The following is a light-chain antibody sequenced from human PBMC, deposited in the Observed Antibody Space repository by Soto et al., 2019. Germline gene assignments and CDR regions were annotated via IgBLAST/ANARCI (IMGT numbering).Light chain of an antibody. CDR2: AAS. Sequence: DIQMTQSPSSLSASMGDRVTITCRASQSIASYLNWYQQKPGKAPKLLIYAASSFQSGVPSRFRGSGSGTDFTLTISSLQPEDFATYYCQQSYTTPYTCGQGTKLEIK. CDR1: QSIASY. J-gene: IGKJ2*01. V-gene: IGKV1-39*01. CDR3: QQSYTTPYT.